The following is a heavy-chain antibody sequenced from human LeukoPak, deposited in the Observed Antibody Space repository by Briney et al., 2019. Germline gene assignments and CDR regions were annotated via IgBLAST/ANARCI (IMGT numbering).Heavy chain of an antibody. CDR1: GFTFNNYY. D-gene: IGHD3-16*01. CDR2: IMEDGSEK. Sequence: GGSLRLSCATSGFTFNNYYMTWVRQAPGKGLEWVAHIMEDGSEKHYVDSVKGRFTISRDNAKNSLYLQMNSLRAEDTAVYYCARDGGSGADYWGQGTLVSVSS. CDR3: ARDGGSGADY. V-gene: IGHV3-7*01. J-gene: IGHJ4*02.